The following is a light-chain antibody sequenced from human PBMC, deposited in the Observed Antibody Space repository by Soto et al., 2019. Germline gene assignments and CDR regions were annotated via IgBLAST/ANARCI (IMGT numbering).Light chain of an antibody. V-gene: IGLV2-14*01. CDR2: EVS. J-gene: IGLJ1*01. CDR3: SSYTSSSGGV. Sequence: QSVLTQPASVSGSPGQSITISCTGTSSDVGGYNYASWYQQHPGKAPKLMIYEVSNRPSGVSNRFSGSKSGNTASLTISGLQAEDEADYYCSSYTSSSGGVFGTGTKVTVL. CDR1: SSDVGGYNY.